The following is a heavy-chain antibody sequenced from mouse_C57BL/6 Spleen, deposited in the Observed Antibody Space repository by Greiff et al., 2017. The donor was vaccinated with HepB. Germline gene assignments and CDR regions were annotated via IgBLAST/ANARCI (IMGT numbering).Heavy chain of an antibody. CDR1: GYTFTSYW. CDR3: AREAGQLRLRCFDY. CDR2: IHPHSGST. V-gene: IGHV1-64*01. Sequence: QVQLQQPGAELVKPGASVKLSCKASGYTFTSYWMHWVKQRPGQGLEWIGMIHPHSGSTNYNEKFKSKATLTVDKSSSTAYMQLSSLTSEDSAVYYCAREAGQLRLRCFDYWGQGTTLTVSS. D-gene: IGHD3-2*02. J-gene: IGHJ2*01.